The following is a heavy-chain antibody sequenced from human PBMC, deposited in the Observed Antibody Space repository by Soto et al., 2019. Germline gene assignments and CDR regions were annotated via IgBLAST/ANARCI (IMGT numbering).Heavy chain of an antibody. D-gene: IGHD5-12*01. CDR3: ASSVAKYYYYGMDV. V-gene: IGHV1-69*12. J-gene: IGHJ6*02. CDR2: IIPIFGTA. CDR1: GGTFSSYA. Sequence: QVQLVQSGAEVKKPGSSVKVSCKASGGTFSSYAISWVRQAPGQGLEWMGGIIPIFGTANYAQKFQGRVTSXAXEAXSTAYMELSSLRSEDTAVYYCASSVAKYYYYGMDVWGQGTTVTVSS.